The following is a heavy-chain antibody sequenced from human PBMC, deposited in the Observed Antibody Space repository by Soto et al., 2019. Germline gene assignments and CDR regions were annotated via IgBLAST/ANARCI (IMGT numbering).Heavy chain of an antibody. CDR2: IIPILGIA. D-gene: IGHD1-1*01. J-gene: IGHJ5*02. Sequence: SVKVSCKASGGTFSSYTISWVRQAPGQGLEWMGRIIPILGIANYAQKFQGRVTITADNSKNTLYLQMNSLRAEDTAVYYCAKGGTWFDPWGQGTLVTVSS. CDR1: GGTFSSYT. CDR3: AKGGTWFDP. V-gene: IGHV1-69*02.